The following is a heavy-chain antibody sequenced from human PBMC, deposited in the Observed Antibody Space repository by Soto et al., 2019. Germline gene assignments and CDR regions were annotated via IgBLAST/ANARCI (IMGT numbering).Heavy chain of an antibody. Sequence: QVQLVQSGAEVKKPGASVKVSCKASGYTFTSYGISWVRQAPGQGLEWMGWISAYNGNTNYAQKLQGRVTMTTDTXTXXAYMELRSLRSDDTAVYYCARGGDMTTVRDDAFDIWGQGTMVTVSS. CDR1: GYTFTSYG. V-gene: IGHV1-18*01. CDR2: ISAYNGNT. J-gene: IGHJ3*02. D-gene: IGHD4-17*01. CDR3: ARGGDMTTVRDDAFDI.